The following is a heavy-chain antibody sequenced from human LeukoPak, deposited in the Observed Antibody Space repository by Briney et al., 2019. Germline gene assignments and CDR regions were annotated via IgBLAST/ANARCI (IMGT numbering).Heavy chain of an antibody. CDR3: ATVFDF. CDR2: ISYDGSNK. CDR1: GFTFSSYT. Sequence: GGSLRLSCAASGFTFSSYTMHWVRQAPGQGLEWVAVISYDGSNKYYADSVKGRFTISRDNAKNSLYLQMNSLRAEDTAVYYCATVFDFWGQGTLVTVSS. J-gene: IGHJ5*01. V-gene: IGHV3-30-3*01.